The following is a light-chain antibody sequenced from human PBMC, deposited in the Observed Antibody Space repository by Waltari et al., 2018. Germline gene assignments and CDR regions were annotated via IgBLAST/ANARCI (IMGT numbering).Light chain of an antibody. CDR2: DAS. V-gene: IGKV1-5*01. J-gene: IGKJ2*03. CDR1: HTINTW. Sequence: QMTQSPSTLSASIGDRVAITCRASHTINTWLAWYQQKPGKAPRVLIYDASTLASGVPSRFHGSGSGTEFTLTISSLQPDDFATYYCHQYNSYSQSFGQGTKLEIK. CDR3: HQYNSYSQS.